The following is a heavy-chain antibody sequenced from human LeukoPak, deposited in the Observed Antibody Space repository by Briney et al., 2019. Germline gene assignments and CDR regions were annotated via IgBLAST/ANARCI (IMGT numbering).Heavy chain of an antibody. CDR1: GYTFTSYG. CDR2: ISAYNGNT. Sequence: ASVKVSCKASGYTFTSYGISWVRQAPGQGLEWMGWISAYNGNTNYAQKLQGRVTMTTDTSTSTAYMELRSLRSDDTAVYYCARGQYNRPHGYTAYDYWAREPWSPSPQ. V-gene: IGHV1-18*01. D-gene: IGHD1-1*01. CDR3: ARGQYNRPHGYTAYDY. J-gene: IGHJ4*02.